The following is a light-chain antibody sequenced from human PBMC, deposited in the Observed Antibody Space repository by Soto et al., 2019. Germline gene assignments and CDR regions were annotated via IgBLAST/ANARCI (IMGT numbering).Light chain of an antibody. J-gene: IGKJ1*01. Sequence: EIVITQSPATLSVSPGERGTLSCRASQRVSNNLAWYQQKPGQAPRLLIYGGSNRATGIPDRFSGSGSGTDFTLTVSRLEPEDFAVYYCQQYGSSGTFGQGTKVDI. V-gene: IGKV3-20*01. CDR1: QRVSNN. CDR3: QQYGSSGT. CDR2: GGS.